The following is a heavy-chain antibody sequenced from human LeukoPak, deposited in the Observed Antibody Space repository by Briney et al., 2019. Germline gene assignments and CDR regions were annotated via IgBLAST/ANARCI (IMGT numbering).Heavy chain of an antibody. D-gene: IGHD3-10*02. CDR1: GFAVSSNY. V-gene: IGHV3-53*01. J-gene: IGHJ4*02. CDR3: VKRRETVRGAFDY. CDR2: IYSGGST. Sequence: GGSLRLSCAASGFAVSSNYMSWVRQAPGKGLEWVSVIYSGGSTYYADSVKGRFTISRDNSKNTLYLEMNSLRADDTAVYYCVKRRETVRGAFDYWGQGTLVTVSS.